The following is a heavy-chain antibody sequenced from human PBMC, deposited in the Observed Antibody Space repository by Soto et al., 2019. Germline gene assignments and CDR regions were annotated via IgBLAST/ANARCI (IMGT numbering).Heavy chain of an antibody. CDR3: TAEDVYCIRIGCYRTGVDY. V-gene: IGHV3-15*07. Sequence: PGGSLRLSCAASGFSFNNAWMNWVRQAPGKGLEWVGRVKSTTDGGTTDYAAPVKGRFTISRDDSKDTLYLQMSSLKTEDTAVYYCTAEDVYCIRIGCYRTGVDYWGQGTPVTVSS. J-gene: IGHJ4*02. CDR1: GFSFNNAW. D-gene: IGHD2-2*02. CDR2: VKSTTDGGTT.